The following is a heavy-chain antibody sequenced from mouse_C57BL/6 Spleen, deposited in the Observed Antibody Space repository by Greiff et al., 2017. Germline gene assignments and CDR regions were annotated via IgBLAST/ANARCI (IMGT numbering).Heavy chain of an antibody. CDR2: IDPEDGDT. D-gene: IGHD4-1*01. CDR1: GFNIKDYY. Sequence: VQLQQSGAELVRPGASVKLSCTASGFNIKDYYMHWVKQRPEQGLEWIGRIDPEDGDTEYAPKFQGKATMTADTSSNTAYLQLSSLTSEVTAVYYCTTSSLTGPFAYWGQGTLVTVSA. V-gene: IGHV14-1*01. CDR3: TTSSLTGPFAY. J-gene: IGHJ3*01.